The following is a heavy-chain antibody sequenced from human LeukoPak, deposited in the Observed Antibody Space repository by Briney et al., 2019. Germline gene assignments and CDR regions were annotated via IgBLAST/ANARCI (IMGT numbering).Heavy chain of an antibody. J-gene: IGHJ4*02. Sequence: GRSLRLSCAASGFTFDDYAMHWVRQVPGKGLEWVSGVNWNGGRTGYADSVKGRFTISRDNTKNSLYLQMNSVRAEDVALYYCAKDRNPYYDSSGYYDNWGQGTLVTVSS. D-gene: IGHD3-22*01. CDR2: VNWNGGRT. CDR1: GFTFDDYA. CDR3: AKDRNPYYDSSGYYDN. V-gene: IGHV3-9*03.